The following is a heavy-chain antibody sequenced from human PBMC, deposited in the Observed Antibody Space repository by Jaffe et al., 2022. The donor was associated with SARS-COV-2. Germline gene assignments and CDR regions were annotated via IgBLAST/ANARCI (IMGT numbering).Heavy chain of an antibody. V-gene: IGHV1-3*01. CDR1: GYNLSTYA. Sequence: QVQLVQSGAEVKKPGASVKVSCKASGYNLSTYAMNWVRQAPGQRPEWLGWINGGTGNTKYSQKFQGRVTITRDTSANTAYMELTSLRSEDTALYYCARDVAVSDFWSGYYFYGMDVWGQGTAVTVSS. D-gene: IGHD3-3*01. CDR2: INGGTGNT. CDR3: ARDVAVSDFWSGYYFYGMDV. J-gene: IGHJ6*02.